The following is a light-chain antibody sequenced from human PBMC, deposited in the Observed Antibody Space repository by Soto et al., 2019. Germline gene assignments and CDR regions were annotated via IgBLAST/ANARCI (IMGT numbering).Light chain of an antibody. CDR1: SRDVGGYNY. CDR3: SSYAGTHVV. J-gene: IGLJ1*01. V-gene: IGLV2-8*01. Sequence: QSALAQPPSASGSPVQSVTISCTGTSRDVGGYNYVSWYQQHPGRAPKLMIYDVTKRPSGVPDRLSGSKSGNTASLTVSGLQAEDEADYYCSSYAGTHVVFGTGTKVTVL. CDR2: DVT.